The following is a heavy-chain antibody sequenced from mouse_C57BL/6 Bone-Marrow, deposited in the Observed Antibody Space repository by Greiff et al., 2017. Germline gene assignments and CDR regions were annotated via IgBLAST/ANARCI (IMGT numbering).Heavy chain of an antibody. Sequence: VQLQQSGTDLVKPGASVKLSCTASGYTFTSYWMHWVKQGPGQGLEWIGNINTSNGGTNYNETCKSKATLTVDKSSSTAYMQLSSLTSEDSAVYYWARGVGDYAMDYWGQGTSVTVSS. CDR1: GYTFTSYW. CDR3: ARGVGDYAMDY. CDR2: INTSNGGT. V-gene: IGHV1-53*01. D-gene: IGHD3-3*01. J-gene: IGHJ4*01.